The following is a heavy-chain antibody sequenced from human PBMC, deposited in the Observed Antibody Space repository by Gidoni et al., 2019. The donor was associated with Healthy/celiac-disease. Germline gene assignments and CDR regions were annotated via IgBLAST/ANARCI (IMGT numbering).Heavy chain of an antibody. CDR2: FNPNRCGT. Sequence: QVQLVQSGAEVKKPGASVKVACKASGYTCTGYYMHWVRQAPGHGLEWMAWFNPNRCGTNYAQEFQGRVTITRDTSISTAYMELIRLRSDDTAVYYCASYRGIWGQGTLVTVSS. J-gene: IGHJ4*02. D-gene: IGHD3-10*01. V-gene: IGHV1-2*02. CDR3: ASYRGI. CDR1: GYTCTGYY.